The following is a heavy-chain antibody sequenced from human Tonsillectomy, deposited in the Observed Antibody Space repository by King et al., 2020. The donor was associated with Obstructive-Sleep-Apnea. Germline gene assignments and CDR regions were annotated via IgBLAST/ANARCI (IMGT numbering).Heavy chain of an antibody. CDR2: IFYSGST. Sequence: MQLQESGPGLVKPSETLSLTCTVSGGSISSYYWSWIRQPPGRGLEWIGYIFYSGSTNYNPSLKSRVTISVDTSKNPSSLKLSSVTAADTAVYYCARFRDDFWSGYYTPFDYWGQGTLVTVSS. D-gene: IGHD3-3*01. V-gene: IGHV4-59*01. J-gene: IGHJ4*02. CDR3: ARFRDDFWSGYYTPFDY. CDR1: GGSISSYY.